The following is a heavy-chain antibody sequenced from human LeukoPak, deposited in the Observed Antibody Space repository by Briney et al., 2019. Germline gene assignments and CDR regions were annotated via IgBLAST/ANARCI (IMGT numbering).Heavy chain of an antibody. V-gene: IGHV3-23*01. CDR2: ITKSGDST. Sequence: PGGSLRLSCVASGFPFSSYWMNWVRQAPGKGLEWVSTITKSGDSTYYVDSVNGRFTISRDNSKNTLYLQMNSLRAEDTAKYYCTKDYCGKFCSAVWGQGTTVTVSS. D-gene: IGHD3-9*01. CDR3: TKDYCGKFCSAV. J-gene: IGHJ6*02. CDR1: GFPFSSYW.